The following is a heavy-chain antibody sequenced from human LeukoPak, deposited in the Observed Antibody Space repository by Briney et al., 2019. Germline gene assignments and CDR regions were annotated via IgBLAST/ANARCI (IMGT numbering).Heavy chain of an antibody. J-gene: IGHJ6*02. CDR2: IWYDGSNK. D-gene: IGHD3-3*01. CDR3: ARGGGGFLEWFLRYGMDV. CDR1: GFTFSSYG. Sequence: PGRSLRLSCAASGFTFSSYGMHWVRQAPGKGLEWVAVIWYDGSNKYYADSVKGRFIISRDNSKNTLYLQMNSLRAEDTAVYYCARGGGGFLEWFLRYGMDVWGQGTTVTVSS. V-gene: IGHV3-33*01.